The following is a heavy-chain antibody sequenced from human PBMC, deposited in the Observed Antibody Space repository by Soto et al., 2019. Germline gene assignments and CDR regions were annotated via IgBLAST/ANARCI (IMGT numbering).Heavy chain of an antibody. D-gene: IGHD3-16*01. CDR2: IHGGGGAT. Sequence: EVQLLESGGGLVQPGGSLRLSCAASGFTFSAYAMGWVRQAPGKGLEWVSTIHGGGGATHYADSVKGRFTISRDDSKNTLYAHMNSLRADDRAVCYCSKFGGQLLEYWYLDFWGRGTLVTVSS. CDR3: SKFGGQLLEYWYLDF. V-gene: IGHV3-23*01. J-gene: IGHJ2*01. CDR1: GFTFSAYA.